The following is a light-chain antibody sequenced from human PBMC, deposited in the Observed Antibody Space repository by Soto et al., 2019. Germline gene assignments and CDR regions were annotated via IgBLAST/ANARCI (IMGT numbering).Light chain of an antibody. CDR1: QSVGSS. Sequence: SVLTQSPGTLTSSPEESATLSCRASQSVGSSLSWYQQKPGQAPRLLFYGASNRATAIPDRFSGSGFGTDFTLTITRLEPEDFAVYYYQQYGSSPRTFGQGTKVDIK. CDR2: GAS. V-gene: IGKV3-20*01. J-gene: IGKJ1*01. CDR3: QQYGSSPRT.